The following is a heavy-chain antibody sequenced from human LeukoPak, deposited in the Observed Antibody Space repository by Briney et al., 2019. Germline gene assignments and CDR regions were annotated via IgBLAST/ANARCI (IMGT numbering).Heavy chain of an antibody. CDR2: ISYDGSNK. Sequence: GRSLRLSCAASGFTFSSYAMHWVRQAPGKGLEWVAVISYDGSNKYYADSVKGRFTISRDNSKNTLYLQMNSLRAEDTAVYYCARAWHGWLHPYHYGMDVWGQGTTVTVSS. CDR3: ARAWHGWLHPYHYGMDV. J-gene: IGHJ6*02. D-gene: IGHD5-24*01. V-gene: IGHV3-30*04. CDR1: GFTFSSYA.